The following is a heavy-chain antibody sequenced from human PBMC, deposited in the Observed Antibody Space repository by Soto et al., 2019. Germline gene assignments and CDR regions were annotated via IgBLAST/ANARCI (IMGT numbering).Heavy chain of an antibody. D-gene: IGHD3-9*01. CDR2: ISYSGNT. Sequence: SETLSLTCIISGDSTSNYYWSWIRQSPGKGLEWIGYISYSGNTNYNPSLKSRVTISVDTSKDQLSLKVTSVTAADTAMYYCARGLLRGILTGYSRAFDYWGQGTLVTVSS. CDR3: ARGLLRGILTGYSRAFDY. CDR1: GDSTSNYY. V-gene: IGHV4-59*01. J-gene: IGHJ4*02.